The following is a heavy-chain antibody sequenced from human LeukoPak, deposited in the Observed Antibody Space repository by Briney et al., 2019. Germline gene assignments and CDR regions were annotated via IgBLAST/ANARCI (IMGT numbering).Heavy chain of an antibody. CDR2: INPNSGGT. V-gene: IGHV1-2*02. CDR1: GYTFTGYY. J-gene: IGHJ4*02. CDR3: ARDHSSKWFGELLYFDY. Sequence: GASVKVSCKASGYTFTGYYIHWVRQAPGQGLEWMGWINPNSGGTNYAQKFQGRVTMTRDTFISTAYMELSRLRSDDTAVYYCARDHSSKWFGELLYFDYWGQGTLVTVSS. D-gene: IGHD3-10*01.